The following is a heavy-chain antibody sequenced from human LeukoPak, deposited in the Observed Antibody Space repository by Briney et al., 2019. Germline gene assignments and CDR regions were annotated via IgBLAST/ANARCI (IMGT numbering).Heavy chain of an antibody. Sequence: ASVKVSCKASGYTFTRYYIHWVRQAPGQGLEWMGWVNPISGSAKYAQNIQGRVSMTRDTSITTAYMELTSLRSDDTAVYYCARDDGFYDWGQGTLVTVSS. CDR3: ARDDGFYD. V-gene: IGHV1-2*02. CDR2: VNPISGSA. CDR1: GYTFTRYY. J-gene: IGHJ4*02. D-gene: IGHD3-16*01.